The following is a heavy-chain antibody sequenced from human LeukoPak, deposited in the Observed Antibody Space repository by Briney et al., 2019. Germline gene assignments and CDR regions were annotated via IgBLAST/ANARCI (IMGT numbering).Heavy chain of an antibody. V-gene: IGHV1-18*01. J-gene: IGHJ3*02. CDR1: GYTFTSYG. Sequence: ASVKVSCKASGYTFTSYGISWVRQAPGQGLGGMGWISAYNGNTNYAQKLQGRVTMTTDTSTSTAYMELRSLRSDDTAVYYCARDYIAAGVAFDIWGQGTMVTVSS. D-gene: IGHD6-25*01. CDR3: ARDYIAAGVAFDI. CDR2: ISAYNGNT.